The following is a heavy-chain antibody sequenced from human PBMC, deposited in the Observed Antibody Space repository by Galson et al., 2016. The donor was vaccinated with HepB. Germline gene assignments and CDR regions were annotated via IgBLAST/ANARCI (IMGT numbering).Heavy chain of an antibody. D-gene: IGHD1-1*01. CDR1: GLISSSFC. V-gene: IGHV3-74*03. J-gene: IGHJ3*02. Sequence: SLRLSCAASGLISSSFCIHWVRQVPAKGLVWVSRINFDGKSPTYADSVKGRFTISKDNAKNTFYLQMNSLRAEDTAIYYCAKGRLDREDIWGHGTMVTVSS. CDR3: AKGRLDREDI. CDR2: INFDGKSP.